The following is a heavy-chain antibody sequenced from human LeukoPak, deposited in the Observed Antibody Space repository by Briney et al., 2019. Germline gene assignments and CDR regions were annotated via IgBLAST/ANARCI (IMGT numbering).Heavy chain of an antibody. V-gene: IGHV1-69*15. CDR1: GDTFNSYA. CDR2: ITPLLSTS. D-gene: IGHD2-15*01. Sequence: GSSVKVSCKTSGDTFNSYAISWVRQAPGQGLEWMGTITPLLSTSDYAQKFQDRVTITADESTSTAYMELSSLRSEDTAVYYCARVSEGPHCSGGSCYEDYWGQGTLVTVSS. CDR3: ARVSEGPHCSGGSCYEDY. J-gene: IGHJ4*02.